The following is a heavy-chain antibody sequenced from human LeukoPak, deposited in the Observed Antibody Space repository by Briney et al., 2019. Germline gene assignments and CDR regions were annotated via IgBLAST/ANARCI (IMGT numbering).Heavy chain of an antibody. CDR3: ARDQNEGYGDYFYYFDY. J-gene: IGHJ4*02. D-gene: IGHD4-17*01. V-gene: IGHV3-33*01. CDR2: IWYDGSNK. Sequence: PGGSLRLSCAASGFTFSSYGMHWVRQAPGKGLGWVAVIWYDGSNKYYVDSVKGRFTISRDNSKNTLYLQMNSLRAEDAAVYYCARDQNEGYGDYFYYFDYWGQGTLVTVSS. CDR1: GFTFSSYG.